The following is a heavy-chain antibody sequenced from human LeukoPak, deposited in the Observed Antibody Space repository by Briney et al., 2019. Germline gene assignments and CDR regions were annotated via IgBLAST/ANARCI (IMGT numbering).Heavy chain of an antibody. CDR1: GFSFSDYA. CDR3: AKDVDKQWLAHGEYYYYYYMDV. Sequence: GGSLSLSCAASGFSFSDYAVKGARQARGGGGGGVSLISGWDGSTYYAASVKGRFTISRDNSTNTLCLPMNSLRAEDTAVYYCAKDVDKQWLAHGEYYYYYYMDVWGKGTTVTVSS. D-gene: IGHD6-19*01. CDR2: ISGWDGST. V-gene: IGHV3-23*01. J-gene: IGHJ6*03.